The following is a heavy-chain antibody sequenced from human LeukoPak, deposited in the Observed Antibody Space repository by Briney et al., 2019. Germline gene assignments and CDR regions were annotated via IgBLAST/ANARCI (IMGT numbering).Heavy chain of an antibody. CDR3: AKPLYGSGGSYYYGMDV. D-gene: IGHD3-10*01. Sequence: GRSLRLSCAASGFTFDDYAMHWVRQAPGKGLEWVSGISWNSGSLGYADSVKGRFTISRDNAKNSLYLQMNSLRAEDTALYYCAKPLYGSGGSYYYGMDVWGQGTTVTVSS. CDR2: ISWNSGSL. V-gene: IGHV3-9*01. J-gene: IGHJ6*02. CDR1: GFTFDDYA.